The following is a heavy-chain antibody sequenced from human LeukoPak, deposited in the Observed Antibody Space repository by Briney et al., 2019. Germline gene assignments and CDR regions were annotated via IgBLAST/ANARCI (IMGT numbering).Heavy chain of an antibody. J-gene: IGHJ4*02. Sequence: SVKGRFTISRDNSKNTLYLQMNSLRAEDTAVYYCAKGNYYDSSAYSYFDYWGQGTLVTVSS. CDR3: AKGNYYDSSAYSYFDY. D-gene: IGHD3-22*01. V-gene: IGHV3-30*02.